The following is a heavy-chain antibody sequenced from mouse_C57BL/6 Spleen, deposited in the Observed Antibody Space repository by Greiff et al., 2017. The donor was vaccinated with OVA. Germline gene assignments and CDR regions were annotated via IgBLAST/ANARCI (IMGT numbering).Heavy chain of an antibody. V-gene: IGHV3-6*01. Sequence: EVQRVESGPGLVKPSQSLSLTCSVTGYSITSGYYWNWIRQFPGNKLEWMGYISYDGSNNYNPSLKNRISITRDTSKNQFFLKLNSVTTEDTATYYCARVQSYYYAMDYWGQGTSVTVSS. CDR3: ARVQSYYYAMDY. CDR1: GYSITSGYY. CDR2: ISYDGSN. J-gene: IGHJ4*01.